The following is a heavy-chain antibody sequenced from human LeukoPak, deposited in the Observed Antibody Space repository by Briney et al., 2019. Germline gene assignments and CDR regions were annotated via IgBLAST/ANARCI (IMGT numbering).Heavy chain of an antibody. Sequence: SETLSLTCTVSGGSIRSFYWSWIRQSAGKGLEWVGRIYSHGNANYNPSLNSRVTMSLDTSKNQFSLKLTSVTAADTAVYYCARFRMTASATAAFDLWGQGTLVTVSS. V-gene: IGHV4-4*07. D-gene: IGHD6-13*01. CDR1: GGSIRSFY. CDR2: IYSHGNA. J-gene: IGHJ3*01. CDR3: ARFRMTASATAAFDL.